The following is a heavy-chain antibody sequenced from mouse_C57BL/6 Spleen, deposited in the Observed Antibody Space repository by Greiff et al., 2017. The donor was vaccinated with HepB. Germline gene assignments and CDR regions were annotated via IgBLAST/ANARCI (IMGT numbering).Heavy chain of an antibody. CDR1: GFTFSSYA. Sequence: DVHLVESGGGLVKPGGSLKLSCAASGFTFSSYAMSWVRQTPEKRLEWVATISDGGSYTYYPDNVKGRFTISRDNAKNNLYLQMSHLKSEDTAMYYCARDHYSNSFDYWGQGTTLTVSS. J-gene: IGHJ2*01. D-gene: IGHD2-5*01. CDR3: ARDHYSNSFDY. V-gene: IGHV5-4*01. CDR2: ISDGGSYT.